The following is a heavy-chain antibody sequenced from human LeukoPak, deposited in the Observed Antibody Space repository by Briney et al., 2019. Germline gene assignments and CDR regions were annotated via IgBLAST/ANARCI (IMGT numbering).Heavy chain of an antibody. Sequence: SETLSLTCSVSGASISSSSYYWGWIPQPPGKGLEWIGSIYYSGSTYYNPSLKSRVTISVDTSKNQFSLKLSSVTAADTAVYYCARGGGVAVAGYWGQGTLVTVSS. CDR3: ARGGGVAVAGY. D-gene: IGHD6-19*01. CDR1: GASISSSSYY. CDR2: IYYSGST. J-gene: IGHJ4*02. V-gene: IGHV4-39*01.